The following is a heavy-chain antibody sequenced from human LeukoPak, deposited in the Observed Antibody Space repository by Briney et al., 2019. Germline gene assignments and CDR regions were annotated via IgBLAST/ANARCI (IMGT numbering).Heavy chain of an antibody. J-gene: IGHJ4*02. V-gene: IGHV3-20*04. Sequence: RPGGSLRLSCAASGFTFDDYGMSWVRQAPGKGLEWVSGINWNGGSTCYADSVKGRFTISRDNAKNSLYLQMNSLRAEDTALYYCARGDYYGSGSSGGDYWGQGTLVTVSS. D-gene: IGHD3-10*01. CDR2: INWNGGST. CDR1: GFTFDDYG. CDR3: ARGDYYGSGSSGGDY.